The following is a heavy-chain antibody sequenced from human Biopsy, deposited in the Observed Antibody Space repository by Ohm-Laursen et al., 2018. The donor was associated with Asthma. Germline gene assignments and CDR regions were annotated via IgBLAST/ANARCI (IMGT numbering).Heavy chain of an antibody. CDR2: IYYSGIT. V-gene: IGHV4-39*02. D-gene: IGHD6-6*01. J-gene: IGHJ2*01. CDR1: GDAMSTSGSY. Sequence: SDTLSLTCIVSGDAMSTSGSYWGWIRQSPGKGLEWIGSIYYSGITYYNPSLESRVTISANTSKIHFSLKAASVTAADTAVYYCARAVSSSSYWYFDLWGRGDLVTVSS. CDR3: ARAVSSSSYWYFDL.